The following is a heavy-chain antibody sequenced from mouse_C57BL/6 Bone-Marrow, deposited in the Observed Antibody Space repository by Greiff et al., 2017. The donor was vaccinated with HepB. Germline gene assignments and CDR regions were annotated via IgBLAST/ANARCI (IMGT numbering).Heavy chain of an antibody. V-gene: IGHV2-6*01. CDR2: IWGVGST. CDR3: ALSAQVTPFAY. Sequence: VHLVESGPGLVAPSQSLSITCTVSGFSLTSYGVDWVRQSPGKGLEWLGVIWGVGSTNYNSALKSRLSISKDNSKSQVFLKMNSLQTDDTAMYYCALSAQVTPFAYWGQGTLVTVSA. J-gene: IGHJ3*01. CDR1: GFSLTSYG. D-gene: IGHD3-2*02.